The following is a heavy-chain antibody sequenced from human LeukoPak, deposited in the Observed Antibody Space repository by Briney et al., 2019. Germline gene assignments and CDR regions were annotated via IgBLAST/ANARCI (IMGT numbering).Heavy chain of an antibody. CDR2: INPTGGST. CDR1: GYTFTNYY. V-gene: IGHV1-46*01. CDR3: ARAQFFRLGELDFDY. Sequence: ASVKVSFKAFGYTFTNYYIHWVRQAPGQGLEWMGIINPTGGSTIYAQNFQGRVTMTRDTSTNTVYMELSSLRSEDTAVYYCARAQFFRLGELDFDYWGQGTLVTVSS. J-gene: IGHJ4*02. D-gene: IGHD3-16*01.